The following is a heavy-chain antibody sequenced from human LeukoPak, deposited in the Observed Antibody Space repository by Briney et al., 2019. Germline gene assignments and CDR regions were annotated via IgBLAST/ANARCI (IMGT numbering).Heavy chain of an antibody. CDR2: IYPDDSYS. V-gene: IGHV5-51*01. CDR3: VRQRGSSGTINHFDP. CDR1: GYSFTTYW. Sequence: GESLKISCETSGYSFTTYWIGWVRQMPGTGLEWVGAIYPDDSYSRYSPSFQGQVVISADRSIRPAYLQWNSLKTSDTAMYYCVRQRGSSGTINHFDPWGQGTLVTVSS. J-gene: IGHJ5*02. D-gene: IGHD3-10*01.